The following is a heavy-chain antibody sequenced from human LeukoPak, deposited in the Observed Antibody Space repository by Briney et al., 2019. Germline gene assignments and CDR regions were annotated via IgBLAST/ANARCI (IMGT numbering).Heavy chain of an antibody. J-gene: IGHJ3*01. D-gene: IGHD3/OR15-3a*01. CDR2: IHWNGGRT. V-gene: IGHV3-20*04. Sequence: GGSLRLSCAASGFTFDNYGINWVRQAPGKGLEWVSRIHWNGGRTGYADSVKGRFTISRDNAKNSLYLQMNSLRVEDTALYYCVRDLDWGAFDVWGQGTMVTVSS. CDR1: GFTFDNYG. CDR3: VRDLDWGAFDV.